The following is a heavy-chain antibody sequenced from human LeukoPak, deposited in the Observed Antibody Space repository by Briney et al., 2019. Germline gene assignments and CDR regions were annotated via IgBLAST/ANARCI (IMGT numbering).Heavy chain of an antibody. CDR2: ISSSGNNK. Sequence: PGGSLRLSCAASGFTFSSYAMSWVRQAPGKGLEWVSSISSSGNNKYYAESVRGRFTISRDNAKNSLYLQMNSLRAEDTAAYYCARDNNYGTGSDYWGQGTLVTVSS. J-gene: IGHJ4*02. CDR1: GFTFSSYA. CDR3: ARDNNYGTGSDY. V-gene: IGHV3-21*06. D-gene: IGHD5-18*01.